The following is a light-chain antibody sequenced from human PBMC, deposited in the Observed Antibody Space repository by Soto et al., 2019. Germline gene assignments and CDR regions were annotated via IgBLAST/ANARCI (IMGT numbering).Light chain of an antibody. Sequence: ETLLTQSPATLSVSPGERATLSCRASQSVRDNLAWYQQKPGQAPRLLIYGASTRAPGIPDRFSGSGFGTEFSLTISSLQSEDFAVYYCQQHNDWPPSTFGQGTKLELK. CDR1: QSVRDN. CDR2: GAS. J-gene: IGKJ2*01. CDR3: QQHNDWPPST. V-gene: IGKV3-15*01.